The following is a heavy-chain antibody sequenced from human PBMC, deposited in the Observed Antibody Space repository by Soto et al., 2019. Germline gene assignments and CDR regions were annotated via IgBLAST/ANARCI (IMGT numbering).Heavy chain of an antibody. CDR1: GFTFSNYA. Sequence: GGSLRLSCAASGFTFSNYAMIWIRQVPGKGLEWVSGLYGSGRGIHYADSVKGRFTISRDNSAYSVYLQMNNLRVEDTAVYYCAKDAVYNDGLWLMDSWGQGTLVTVSS. CDR3: AKDAVYNDGLWLMDS. D-gene: IGHD2-21*01. J-gene: IGHJ4*02. V-gene: IGHV3-23*01. CDR2: LYGSGRGI.